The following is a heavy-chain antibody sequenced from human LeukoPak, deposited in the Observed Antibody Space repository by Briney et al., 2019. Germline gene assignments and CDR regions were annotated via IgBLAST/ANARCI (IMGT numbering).Heavy chain of an antibody. D-gene: IGHD6-13*01. CDR2: FDPEDGET. CDR1: GYTLTELS. J-gene: IGHJ6*02. V-gene: IGHV1-24*01. CDR3: ASTGPYSSSWAPAYGMDV. Sequence: ASVKVSCKVSGYTLTELSMHWVRQAPGKGLEWMGGFDPEDGETIYAQKFQGRVTMTEDTSTDTAYMELSSLRSEDTAVYYCASTGPYSSSWAPAYGMDVWGQGTTVTVSS.